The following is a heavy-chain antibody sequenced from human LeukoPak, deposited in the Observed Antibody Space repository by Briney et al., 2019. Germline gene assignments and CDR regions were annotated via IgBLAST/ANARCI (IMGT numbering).Heavy chain of an antibody. CDR1: GGSFSGYY. V-gene: IGHV4-34*01. CDR3: ARGKGYVWGSYRYFDY. D-gene: IGHD3-16*02. Sequence: PSETLSLTCAVYGGSFSGYYWSWIRQPPGKGLEWIGEINHSGSTNYNPSLKSRVTISVDTSKNQFSLKLSSVTAADTAVYYCARGKGYVWGSYRYFDYWGQGTLVTVSP. CDR2: INHSGST. J-gene: IGHJ4*02.